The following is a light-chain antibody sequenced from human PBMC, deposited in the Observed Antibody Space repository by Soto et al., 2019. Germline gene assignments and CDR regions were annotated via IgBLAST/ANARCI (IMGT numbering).Light chain of an antibody. CDR2: DVD. Sequence: QSALTQPASVSGSPGQPITISCTGSYSDVGGYNSVSWYQQHPGKAPKLMIYDVDNRTSGVSNRFSGSQSGNTASLTISGLQTEDEADYYCGSYTTSDTLAFGGGTKLTVL. J-gene: IGLJ2*01. CDR3: GSYTTSDTLA. CDR1: YSDVGGYNS. V-gene: IGLV2-14*03.